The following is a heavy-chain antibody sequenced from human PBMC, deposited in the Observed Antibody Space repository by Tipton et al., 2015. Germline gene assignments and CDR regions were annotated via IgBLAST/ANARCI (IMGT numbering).Heavy chain of an antibody. J-gene: IGHJ1*01. CDR3: ATDSLRTTLGSH. CDR2: IDPRNGVT. V-gene: IGHV1-2*06. Sequence: QVQLVQSGAEVGEPGASLMVPCKASGYTFTDYHIHWMRQAPGQGLEWMGQIDPRNGVTNYAQGFQGRVTMTRDTSILTAYMELSGLRSDDTAVYYCATDSLRTTLGSHWGQGTLVTVSS. CDR1: GYTFTDYH. D-gene: IGHD1-7*01.